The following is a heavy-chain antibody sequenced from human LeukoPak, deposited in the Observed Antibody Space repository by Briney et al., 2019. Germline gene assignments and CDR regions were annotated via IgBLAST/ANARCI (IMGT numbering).Heavy chain of an antibody. Sequence: SETLSLTCTVPGGSIGNYYWSWIRQPPGKGREWIAFICNTGTTSYNPSLKSRVTISVDTSKNQLSLELTSVTAADTAVYYCARSDYTIRLDSWGQGTLVTVSS. V-gene: IGHV4-59*01. J-gene: IGHJ4*02. D-gene: IGHD1-26*01. CDR2: ICNTGTT. CDR3: ARSDYTIRLDS. CDR1: GGSIGNYY.